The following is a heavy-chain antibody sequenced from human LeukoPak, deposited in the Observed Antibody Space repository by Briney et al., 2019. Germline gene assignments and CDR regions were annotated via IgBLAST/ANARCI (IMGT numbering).Heavy chain of an antibody. V-gene: IGHV1-2*02. D-gene: IGHD1-26*01. CDR2: INPNSGGT. CDR1: GYTLTGYY. J-gene: IGHJ3*02. CDR3: AREFGGATLSDAFDI. Sequence: ASVKVSCKASGYTLTGYYMHWVRQAPGQGLEWMGWINPNSGGTNYAQKFQGRVTMTRDTSISTAYMELSRLRSDDTAVYYCAREFGGATLSDAFDIWGQGTMVTVSS.